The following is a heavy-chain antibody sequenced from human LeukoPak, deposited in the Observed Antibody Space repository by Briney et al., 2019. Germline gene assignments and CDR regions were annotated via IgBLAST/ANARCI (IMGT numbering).Heavy chain of an antibody. D-gene: IGHD6-19*01. CDR1: GYTFTGYY. Sequence: RASVKVSCKASGYTFTGYYMHWVRQAPGQGLEWMGRINPNSGGTNYAQKFQGRVTMTRDTSISTAYMELSRLRSDDTAVYYCARIRGGSGWEYYFDYWGQGTLVTVSS. J-gene: IGHJ4*02. CDR3: ARIRGGSGWEYYFDY. V-gene: IGHV1-2*06. CDR2: INPNSGGT.